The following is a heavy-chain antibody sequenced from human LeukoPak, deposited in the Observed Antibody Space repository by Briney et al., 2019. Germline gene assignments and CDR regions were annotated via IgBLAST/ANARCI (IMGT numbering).Heavy chain of an antibody. CDR1: GFTFSNYC. CDR2: IRQDGGEI. CDR3: SCAPGDCSGGSCFPWDY. D-gene: IGHD2-15*01. V-gene: IGHV3-7*02. Sequence: GGSLRLSCAASGFTFSNYCMSWVRQAPGKGLEWVANIRQDGGEIFCVDSVKGRFTISRDNAKNTLFLQMNSLRVEDTALYYCSCAPGDCSGGSCFPWDYWGQGTLVTVSS. J-gene: IGHJ4*02.